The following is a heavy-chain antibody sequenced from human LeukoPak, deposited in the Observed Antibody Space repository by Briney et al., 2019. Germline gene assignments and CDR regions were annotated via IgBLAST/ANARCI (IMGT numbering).Heavy chain of an antibody. Sequence: GESLKISCKGSGYSFTSYWIGWVRQMPGKGLEWMGIIYPGDSDTRYSPSFQGQVTISADKSISTAYLQWSSLKASDTATYYCARAPSERSYYDSSGYPDYWGQGTLVTVSS. D-gene: IGHD3-22*01. CDR2: IYPGDSDT. CDR1: GYSFTSYW. V-gene: IGHV5-51*01. CDR3: ARAPSERSYYDSSGYPDY. J-gene: IGHJ4*02.